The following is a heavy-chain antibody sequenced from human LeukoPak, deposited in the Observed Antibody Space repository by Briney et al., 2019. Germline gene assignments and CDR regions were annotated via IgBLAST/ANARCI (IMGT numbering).Heavy chain of an antibody. V-gene: IGHV3-53*01. CDR1: GFTVSSNY. D-gene: IGHD3-22*01. CDR2: IYSGGST. J-gene: IGHJ4*02. CDR3: ARVYQYYYDSSGYYSD. Sequence: PGGSLRLSCAASGFTVSSNYMSWVRQAPGKGLEWVSVIYSGGSTYYADSVKGRFTIPRDNSKNTLYLQMNSLRAEDTAVYYCARVYQYYYDSSGYYSDWGQGTLVTVSS.